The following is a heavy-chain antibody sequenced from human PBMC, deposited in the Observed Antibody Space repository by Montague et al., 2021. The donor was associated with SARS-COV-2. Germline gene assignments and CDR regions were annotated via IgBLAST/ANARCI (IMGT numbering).Heavy chain of an antibody. CDR2: IYYRGST. J-gene: IGHJ5*02. CDR3: ARDDRWNWLDP. Sequence: SETLSLTCTVPGGSINSDYWSWIRQPPGKGLEWIGYIYYRGSTNYNPSLKSRVTLSVDTSKNQFSLKLISVTAADTAVYYCARDDRWNWLDPWGQGILVTVSS. V-gene: IGHV4-59*01. CDR1: GGSINSDY. D-gene: IGHD5-24*01.